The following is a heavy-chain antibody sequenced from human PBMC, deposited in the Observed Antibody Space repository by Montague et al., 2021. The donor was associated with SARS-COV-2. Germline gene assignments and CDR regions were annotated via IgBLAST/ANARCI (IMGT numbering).Heavy chain of an antibody. V-gene: IGHV4-31*03. CDR3: ARDSGYYDSSGYSYDAFDI. CDR2: IYHTGST. D-gene: IGHD3-22*01. CDR1: GGSISSGVYY. Sequence: TLSLTCTVSGGSISSGVYYWSWIRQHPGKGLEWIGYIYHTGSTHYNPSLKGRVTISKETSKNHFSLNLSSVTAADSAVYYCARDSGYYDSSGYSYDAFDIWGQGTKVTVSS. J-gene: IGHJ3*02.